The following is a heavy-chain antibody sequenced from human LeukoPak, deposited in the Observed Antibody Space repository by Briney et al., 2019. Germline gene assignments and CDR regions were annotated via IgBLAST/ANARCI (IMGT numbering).Heavy chain of an antibody. D-gene: IGHD3-22*01. V-gene: IGHV4-30-2*01. J-gene: IGHJ4*02. CDR1: GGSISSGGYS. CDR2: IYHSGST. Sequence: PSETLSLTCTVSGGSISSGGYSWSWIRQPPGKGLEWIGYIYHSGSTYYNPSLKSRVTISVDRSKNQFSLKLSSVTAADTAVYYCARGSHYDSRGYYFDYWGQGTLVTVSS. CDR3: ARGSHYDSRGYYFDY.